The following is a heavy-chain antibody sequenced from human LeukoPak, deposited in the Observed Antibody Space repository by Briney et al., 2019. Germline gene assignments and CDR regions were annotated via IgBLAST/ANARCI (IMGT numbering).Heavy chain of an antibody. CDR3: ARSDWFDP. Sequence: TGGSLRLSCAASGFTFRGQWMHWVRQAPGKGLVWVSRIKSDGSSTYYADSVKGRFTISRDNAKNTLYLQMNSLRAEDTAVYYCARSDWFDPWGQGTLVTVSS. CDR1: GFTFRGQW. J-gene: IGHJ5*02. V-gene: IGHV3-74*01. CDR2: IKSDGSST.